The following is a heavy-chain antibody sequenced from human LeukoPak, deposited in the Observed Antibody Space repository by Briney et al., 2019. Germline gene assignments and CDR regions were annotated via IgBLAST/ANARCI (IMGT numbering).Heavy chain of an antibody. V-gene: IGHV1-69*01. CDR1: GGTFSSYA. CDR3: ASGGYGDSRFDY. CDR2: IIPIFGTA. D-gene: IGHD4-17*01. Sequence: GSSVKVSCKASGGTFSSYAISWVRQAPGQGLEWMGGIIPIFGTADYAQKFQGRVTITADESTSTAYMELSSLRSEDTAVYHCASGGYGDSRFDYWGQGTLVTVSS. J-gene: IGHJ4*02.